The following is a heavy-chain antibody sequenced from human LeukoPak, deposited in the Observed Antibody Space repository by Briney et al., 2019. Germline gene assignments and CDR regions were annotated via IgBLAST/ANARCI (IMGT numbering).Heavy chain of an antibody. D-gene: IGHD3-3*01. J-gene: IGHJ6*03. V-gene: IGHV1-18*01. CDR3: ARAFPIWSGYYMGYYYYYMDV. CDR2: ISAYNGNT. CDR1: GHTFTSYG. Sequence: ASVTVSCKASGHTFTSYGISWVRQAPGQGLEWMGWISAYNGNTNYAQKLQGRVTITRNTSITTAYMELSSLRSEDTAVYYCARAFPIWSGYYMGYYYYYMDVWGKGTTVTVSS.